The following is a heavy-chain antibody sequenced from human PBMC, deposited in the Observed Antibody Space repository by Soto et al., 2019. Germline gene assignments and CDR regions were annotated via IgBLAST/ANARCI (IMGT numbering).Heavy chain of an antibody. CDR1: GGTFSSYS. Sequence: QVQLVQSGAEVKNPGSSVKFSCTSSGGTFSSYSINWVRPAPGQGLEWMGEIIPIFGTANYAQKFQGRVTITADESTSTAYMELSSLRSEDTAVYYCARDGGRHSGGIDYWGQGTLVTVSS. CDR3: ARDGGRHSGGIDY. CDR2: IIPIFGTA. V-gene: IGHV1-69*01. J-gene: IGHJ4*02. D-gene: IGHD1-26*01.